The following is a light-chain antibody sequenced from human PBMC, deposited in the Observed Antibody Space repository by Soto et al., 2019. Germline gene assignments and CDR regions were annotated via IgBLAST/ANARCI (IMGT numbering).Light chain of an antibody. CDR3: AAWYDSLSGWV. CDR1: SSNIGSNY. V-gene: IGLV1-47*01. J-gene: IGLJ3*02. CDR2: RNN. Sequence: QSVLTQPPSASGTPGQRVTISCSGTSSNIGSNYVYWYQQVPGTAPKLLIYRNNQRPSGVPDRFSGSKSDTSASLAISGLRSEDEADYYCAAWYDSLSGWVFGGGTKLTVL.